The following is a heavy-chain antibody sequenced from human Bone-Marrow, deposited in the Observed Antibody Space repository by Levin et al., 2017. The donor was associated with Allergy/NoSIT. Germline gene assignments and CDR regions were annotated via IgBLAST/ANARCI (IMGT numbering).Heavy chain of an antibody. CDR2: IYYIGTT. CDR3: ARGQIVGGYYFDY. V-gene: IGHV4-61*01. Sequence: SETLSLTCTVSGGSINRGSYYWSWIRQSPGKGLEWIGYIYYIGTTKYNPSLNSRVTISRDTSKNQFSLSLTSVTAADTAVYYCARGQIVGGYYFDYWGQGALVTVSS. J-gene: IGHJ4*02. CDR1: GGSINRGSYY. D-gene: IGHD3-16*02.